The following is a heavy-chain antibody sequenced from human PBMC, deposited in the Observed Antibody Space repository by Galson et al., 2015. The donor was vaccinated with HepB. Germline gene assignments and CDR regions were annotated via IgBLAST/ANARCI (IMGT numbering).Heavy chain of an antibody. CDR1: GFTFSSYS. CDR2: ISSSSSYI. Sequence: SLRLSCATSGFTFSSYSMNWVRQAPGKGLEWVSSISSSSSYIYYADSVKGRFTISRDNAKNSLYLQMNSLRAEDTAVYYCARAYGDYGYYGMDVWGQGTTVTVSS. CDR3: ARAYGDYGYYGMDV. D-gene: IGHD4-17*01. V-gene: IGHV3-21*01. J-gene: IGHJ6*02.